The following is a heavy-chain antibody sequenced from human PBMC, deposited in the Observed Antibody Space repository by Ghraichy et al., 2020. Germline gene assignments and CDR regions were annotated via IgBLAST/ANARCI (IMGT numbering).Heavy chain of an antibody. Sequence: GGSLRLSCAASGFTFSSYGMHWVRQAPGKGLEWVAVISYDGSNKYYADSVKGRFTISRDNSKNTLYLQMNSLRAEDTAVYYCAKDKGPLKRWLQFRGDAFDIWGQGTMVTVSS. D-gene: IGHD5-24*01. CDR2: ISYDGSNK. CDR3: AKDKGPLKRWLQFRGDAFDI. J-gene: IGHJ3*02. V-gene: IGHV3-30*18. CDR1: GFTFSSYG.